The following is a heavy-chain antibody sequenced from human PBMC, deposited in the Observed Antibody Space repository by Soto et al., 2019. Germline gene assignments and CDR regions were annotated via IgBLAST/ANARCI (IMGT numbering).Heavy chain of an antibody. D-gene: IGHD2-2*01. J-gene: IGHJ3*02. CDR3: AREPYANDAFDI. Sequence: GGSLRLSCAASGFTFSSYAMHWVRQAPGKGLEWVAVISYDGSNKYYADSVKGRFTISRDNSKNTLYLQMNSLRAEDTAVYYCAREPYANDAFDIWGQGTMVTVSS. CDR1: GFTFSSYA. CDR2: ISYDGSNK. V-gene: IGHV3-30-3*01.